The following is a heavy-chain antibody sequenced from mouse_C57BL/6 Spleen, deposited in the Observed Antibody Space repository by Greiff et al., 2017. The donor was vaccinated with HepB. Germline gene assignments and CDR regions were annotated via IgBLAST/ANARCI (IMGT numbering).Heavy chain of an antibody. CDR1: GYTFTSYW. CDR3: ASRDYFDY. CDR2: IDPSDSYT. V-gene: IGHV1-50*01. Sequence: QVHVKQPGAELVKPGASVKLSCKASGYTFTSYWMQWVKQRPGQGLEWIGEIDPSDSYTNYNQKFKGKATLTVDTSSSTAYMQLSSLTSENSAVYYCASRDYFDYWGQGTTLTVSS. J-gene: IGHJ2*01.